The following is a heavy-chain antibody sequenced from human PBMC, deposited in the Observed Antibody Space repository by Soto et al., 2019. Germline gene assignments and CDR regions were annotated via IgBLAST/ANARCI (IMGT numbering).Heavy chain of an antibody. CDR1: GGSSISSNW. V-gene: IGHV4-4*02. J-gene: IGHJ5*02. CDR3: ARDFFDSSDYTTNWFDP. Sequence: SETLSLTCAVSGGSSISSNWWSWVRQPPGKGLEWIGEIYHTGNAYYNPSLKSRVTISVDTSKNQFSLKLTSVTAADAALYYCARDFFDSSDYTTNWFDPWGQGTLVTVSS. D-gene: IGHD3-22*01. CDR2: IYHTGNA.